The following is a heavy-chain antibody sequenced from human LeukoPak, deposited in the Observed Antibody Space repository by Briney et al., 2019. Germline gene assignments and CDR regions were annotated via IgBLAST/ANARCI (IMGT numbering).Heavy chain of an antibody. CDR2: INHSGST. CDR1: GGSFSGYY. V-gene: IGHV4-34*01. Sequence: SETLSLTCAVYGGSFSGYYWSWIRQPPGKGLEWIGEINHSGSTNYNPSLKSRVTISVDTSKNQFSLKLSSVTAADTAVYYCARRGTDNYFDSWGHGTLVTVSS. J-gene: IGHJ4*01. CDR3: ARRGTDNYFDS.